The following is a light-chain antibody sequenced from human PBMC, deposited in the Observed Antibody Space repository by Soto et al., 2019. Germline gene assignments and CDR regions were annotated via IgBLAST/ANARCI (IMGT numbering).Light chain of an antibody. Sequence: IQMTQSPSALAAPVCGTVNITCRASQGISTSLSWYQQRPGKPPYLLIYGASTLQSGVPPTFSGSGSGTDFTLTISSLQPEDFATYYCQQRYSTRALTVGGGTKVDIK. CDR1: QGISTS. J-gene: IGKJ4*01. CDR3: QQRYSTRALT. CDR2: GAS. V-gene: IGKV1-39*01.